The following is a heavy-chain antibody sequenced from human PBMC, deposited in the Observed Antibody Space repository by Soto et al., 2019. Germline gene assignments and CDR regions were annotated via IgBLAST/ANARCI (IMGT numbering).Heavy chain of an antibody. CDR2: ISSSSSTI. Sequence: GGSLRLSCAASGFTFSSYSMNWVRQAPGKGLEWVSYISSSSSTIYYADSVKGRSTISRDNAKNSLYLQMNSLRDEDTAVYYCSFRYYDSSGYHDYWGQGTLVTVSS. V-gene: IGHV3-48*02. J-gene: IGHJ4*02. CDR1: GFTFSSYS. D-gene: IGHD3-22*01. CDR3: SFRYYDSSGYHDY.